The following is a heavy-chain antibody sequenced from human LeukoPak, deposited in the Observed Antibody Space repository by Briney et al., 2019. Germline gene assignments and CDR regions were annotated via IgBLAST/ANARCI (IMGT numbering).Heavy chain of an antibody. J-gene: IGHJ4*02. Sequence: ETLSLTCTVSGGSISSYYWSWIRLPPGRGLEWIGYIYYTGATYYNPSLKSRVTISLDASKNQFSLKLSSVTAADAAIYYCARAGYSYGTGYYFDYWGQGALVTVSS. CDR1: GGSISSYY. CDR2: IYYTGAT. V-gene: IGHV4-59*01. CDR3: ARAGYSYGTGYYFDY. D-gene: IGHD5-18*01.